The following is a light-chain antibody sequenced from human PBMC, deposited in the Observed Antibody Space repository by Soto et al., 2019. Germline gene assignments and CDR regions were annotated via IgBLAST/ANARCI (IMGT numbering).Light chain of an antibody. CDR3: QQYGSSPGT. J-gene: IGKJ1*01. Sequence: EIVLTQSPGTLSLSPGERDTLSCRASQSVSSSYLAWYRQKPGQAPRLLIYGASSRATGIPDRFSGSGSGTDFTLTMSRLEPEDFAVYYCQQYGSSPGTFGQGTKV. V-gene: IGKV3-20*01. CDR1: QSVSSSY. CDR2: GAS.